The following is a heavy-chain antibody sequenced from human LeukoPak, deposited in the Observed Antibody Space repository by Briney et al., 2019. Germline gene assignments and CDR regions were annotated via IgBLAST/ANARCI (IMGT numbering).Heavy chain of an antibody. CDR3: AKALFRAVVLWFGEFDP. V-gene: IGHV4-39*07. J-gene: IGHJ5*02. Sequence: SETLSLTCTVSGGSLSSSSTSYWGWIRQPPGKGLEWIGSMNYGGASHYNPSLKSRGTISVDTSKNQFSLKLSSVTAADTAVYYCAKALFRAVVLWFGEFDPWGQGTLVTVSS. CDR2: MNYGGAS. D-gene: IGHD3-10*01. CDR1: GGSLSSSSTSY.